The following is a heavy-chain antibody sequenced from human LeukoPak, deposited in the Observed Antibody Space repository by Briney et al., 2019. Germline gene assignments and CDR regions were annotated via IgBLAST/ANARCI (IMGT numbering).Heavy chain of an antibody. D-gene: IGHD3-22*01. Sequence: PGGSLRLSCAASGVTVNYNFMSWVRQAPGKGLEWVSVIYSGSSADYADSVKGRFTISRDDAQNTLYLQMNSLRAGDTAVYYCARAPRPFDNSDYYFDYWGQGSLVTVSS. J-gene: IGHJ4*02. CDR1: GVTVNYNF. CDR2: IYSGSSA. CDR3: ARAPRPFDNSDYYFDY. V-gene: IGHV3-53*01.